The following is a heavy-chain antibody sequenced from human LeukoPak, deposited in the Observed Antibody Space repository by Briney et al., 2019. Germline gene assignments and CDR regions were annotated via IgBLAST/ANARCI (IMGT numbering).Heavy chain of an antibody. Sequence: PGGSLRLSCAASGFTFSSYAMRWVRQAPGKGLEWVSAISGSGGCTYYADSVKGRFTISRDNSKNTLYLQMNSLRAEDTAVYYCARTSIDEPAFDFWGQGTLVTVSS. J-gene: IGHJ4*02. CDR1: GFTFSSYA. V-gene: IGHV3-23*01. CDR3: ARTSIDEPAFDF. D-gene: IGHD1-14*01. CDR2: ISGSGGCT.